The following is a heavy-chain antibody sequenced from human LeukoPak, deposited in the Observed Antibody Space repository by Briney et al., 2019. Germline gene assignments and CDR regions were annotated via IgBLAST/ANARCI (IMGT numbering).Heavy chain of an antibody. V-gene: IGHV4-61*01. CDR1: GGSISSSSYY. D-gene: IGHD3-16*02. CDR3: ARGYYDYVWGSYRIHFDY. Sequence: SETLSLTCTVSGGSISSSSYYWSWIRQPPGKGLEWIGYIYYSGSTNYNPSLKSRVTISVDTSKNQFSLKLSSVTAADTAVYYCARGYYDYVWGSYRIHFDYWGQGTLVTVSS. CDR2: IYYSGST. J-gene: IGHJ4*02.